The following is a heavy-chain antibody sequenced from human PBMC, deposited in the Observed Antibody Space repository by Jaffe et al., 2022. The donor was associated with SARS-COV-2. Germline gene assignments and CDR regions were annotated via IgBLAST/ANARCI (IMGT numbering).Heavy chain of an antibody. V-gene: IGHV3-21*01. Sequence: EVQLVESGGGLVKPGGSLRLSCAASGFTFSSYSMNWVRQAPGKGLEWVSSISSSSSYIYYADSVKGRFTISRDNAKNSLYLQMNSLRAEDTAVYYCARDRHGDGYTLVREGGYFDLWGRGTLVTVSS. J-gene: IGHJ2*01. CDR1: GFTFSSYS. D-gene: IGHD3-10*01. CDR3: ARDRHGDGYTLVREGGYFDL. CDR2: ISSSSSYI.